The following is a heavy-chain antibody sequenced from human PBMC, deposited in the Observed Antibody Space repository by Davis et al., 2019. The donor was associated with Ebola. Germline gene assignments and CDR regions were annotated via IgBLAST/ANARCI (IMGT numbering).Heavy chain of an antibody. CDR3: AKGIIAVGGSGWFDP. CDR2: LYHGGNT. Sequence: MPGGSLRLSCTVSGDSISGYYWSWIRQSPGKGLEWIGFLYHGGNTNYNPSLKSRVTISVGPSENQFSLKLNSVTAADTAVYYCAKGIIAVGGSGWFDPWGQGTLVTVSS. V-gene: IGHV4-59*01. CDR1: GDSISGYY. D-gene: IGHD6-19*01. J-gene: IGHJ5*02.